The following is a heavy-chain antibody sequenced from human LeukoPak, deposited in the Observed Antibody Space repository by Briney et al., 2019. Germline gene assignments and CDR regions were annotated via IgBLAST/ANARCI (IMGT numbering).Heavy chain of an antibody. Sequence: GGSLRLSCAASGFTLNDYYMSGIRQAPGKGLEWLSYINIGGTNTHYADSVKGRFTISRDNAKKSLYLEMNNLRAEDTAVYYCATDGAGFDTWGQGVLVTVSS. V-gene: IGHV3-11*01. J-gene: IGHJ5*02. CDR3: ATDGAGFDT. CDR1: GFTLNDYY. CDR2: INIGGTNT.